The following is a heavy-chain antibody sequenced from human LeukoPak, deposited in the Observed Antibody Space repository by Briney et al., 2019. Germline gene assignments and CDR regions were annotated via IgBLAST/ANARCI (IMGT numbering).Heavy chain of an antibody. Sequence: ASVKVSCKASGYTFTSYYMHWVRQAPGQGLEWMGIINPSGGSTSYAQKLQGRVTMTTDTSTSTAYMELRSLRSDDTAVYYCARVPYSSGWYGTYYFDYWGQGTLVTVSS. J-gene: IGHJ4*02. CDR3: ARVPYSSGWYGTYYFDY. D-gene: IGHD6-19*01. V-gene: IGHV1-46*01. CDR2: INPSGGST. CDR1: GYTFTSYY.